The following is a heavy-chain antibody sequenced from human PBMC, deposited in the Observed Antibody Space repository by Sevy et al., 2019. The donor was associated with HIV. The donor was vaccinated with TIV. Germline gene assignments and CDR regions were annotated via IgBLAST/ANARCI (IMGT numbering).Heavy chain of an antibody. D-gene: IGHD3-10*01. Sequence: GGSLRLSCAASGFTFSSYAMSWVRQAPGKGLEWVSAISGSGGSTYYADSVKGRFTISRDNSKNTLYLQMNSLRAEDTAVDYCAKDLGITMVRGVIIRASQYDYWGQGTLVTVSS. V-gene: IGHV3-23*01. CDR3: AKDLGITMVRGVIIRASQYDY. CDR2: ISGSGGST. J-gene: IGHJ4*02. CDR1: GFTFSSYA.